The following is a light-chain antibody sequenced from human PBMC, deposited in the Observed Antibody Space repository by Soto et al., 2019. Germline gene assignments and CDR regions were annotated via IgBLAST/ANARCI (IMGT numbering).Light chain of an antibody. CDR1: QSLVNTY. Sequence: VVLTQSPGSLSLSPWDRATLSCRASQSLVNTYVAWYQQKAGQAPRLLIYDASTRATGIPDRFSGSGSGTDFTLSISRLEPEDFAVYYCQQYVSSPWAFGQGTKVDI. CDR2: DAS. V-gene: IGKV3-20*01. J-gene: IGKJ1*01. CDR3: QQYVSSPWA.